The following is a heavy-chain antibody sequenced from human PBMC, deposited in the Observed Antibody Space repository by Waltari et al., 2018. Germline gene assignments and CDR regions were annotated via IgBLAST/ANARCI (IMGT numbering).Heavy chain of an antibody. CDR2: INPNSGGT. CDR3: ARDRRWYSSSSYYYYGMDV. CDR1: GYTFTGYY. D-gene: IGHD6-6*01. J-gene: IGHJ6*02. Sequence: QVQLVQSGAEVKKPGASVKVSCKASGYTFTGYYMHWVRQAPGQGLEGMGWINPNSGGTNYAQKFQGRVTMTRDTSISTAYMELSRLRSDDTAVYYCARDRRWYSSSSYYYYGMDVWGQGTTVTVSS. V-gene: IGHV1-2*02.